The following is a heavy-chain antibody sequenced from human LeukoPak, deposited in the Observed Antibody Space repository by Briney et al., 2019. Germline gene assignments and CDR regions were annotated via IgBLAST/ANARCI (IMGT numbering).Heavy chain of an antibody. J-gene: IGHJ3*02. CDR1: GFRFSGYS. CDR3: AKDVAGFDI. V-gene: IGHV3-23*01. D-gene: IGHD2-21*01. CDR2: ISGSGGST. Sequence: GGSLRLSCAASGFRFSGYSMNWVRQAPGKGLEWVSAISGSGGSTYYADSVKGRFTISRDNSKNTLYLQMNSLRAEDTAVYYCAKDVAGFDIWGQGTMVTVSS.